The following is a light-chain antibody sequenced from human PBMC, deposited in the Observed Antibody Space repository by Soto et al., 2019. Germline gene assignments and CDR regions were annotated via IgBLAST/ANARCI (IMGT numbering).Light chain of an antibody. CDR2: GAS. J-gene: IGKJ4*01. CDR1: QSVSSN. CDR3: QQYSNWPLT. V-gene: IGKV3-15*01. Sequence: EIVMTQSPATLSVSPGERVTLSCWASQSVSSNLAWYQQKPGQAPRLLMFGASTRATGIPDRFSGSGSGTDFTLTISSLQSEDLAVYYCQQYSNWPLTFGGGTKVEI.